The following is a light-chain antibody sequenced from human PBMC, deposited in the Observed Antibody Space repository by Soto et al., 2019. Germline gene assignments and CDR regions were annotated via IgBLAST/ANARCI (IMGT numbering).Light chain of an antibody. Sequence: EVVLTQSPATLSLSPGDRATLSCRASQSVSSYLAWYQQNAGQAPRLLIYDASNRATGIPARFSGSGSGTDFTLTISSLEPEDFAVYYCQQRSKWPPLFTFGPGTKVDIK. CDR3: QQRSKWPPLFT. J-gene: IGKJ3*01. CDR2: DAS. CDR1: QSVSSY. V-gene: IGKV3-11*01.